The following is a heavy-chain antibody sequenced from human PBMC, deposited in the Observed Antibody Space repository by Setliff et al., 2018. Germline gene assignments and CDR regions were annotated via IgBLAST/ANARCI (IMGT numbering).Heavy chain of an antibody. J-gene: IGHJ5*02. CDR3: ARQKSTGSGNNWFDP. D-gene: IGHD3-10*01. V-gene: IGHV5-51*01. Sequence: GESLKISCKGSGFSFTDFWIGWVRQMPGKGLEWMGLIYAGDSDTRYNPSFQGRVTTSADKSINTAYLQWSSLKASDTAIYYCARQKSTGSGNNWFDPWGQGTLVTVSS. CDR1: GFSFTDFW. CDR2: IYAGDSDT.